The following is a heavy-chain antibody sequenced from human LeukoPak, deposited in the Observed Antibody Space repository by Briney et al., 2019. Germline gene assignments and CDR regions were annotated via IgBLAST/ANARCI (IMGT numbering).Heavy chain of an antibody. V-gene: IGHV3-74*01. Sequence: GGSLRLSCAASGFTSSNDWMHWVRQAPGKGLVWVSRINTDASTTTYADSVKGRFTISRDNAKNTLYLQMNSLRVEDTAVYYCARGRGGSYHYWGQGTLVTVSS. J-gene: IGHJ4*02. CDR3: ARGRGGSYHY. CDR1: GFTSSNDW. CDR2: INTDASTT. D-gene: IGHD1-26*01.